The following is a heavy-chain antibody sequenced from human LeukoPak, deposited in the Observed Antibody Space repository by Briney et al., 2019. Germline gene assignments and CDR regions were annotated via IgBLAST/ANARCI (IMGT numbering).Heavy chain of an antibody. V-gene: IGHV1-2*04. CDR1: GYTFTGYY. CDR3: ARDLLDSSGYHIRPIDY. J-gene: IGHJ4*02. D-gene: IGHD3-22*01. Sequence: ASVKVSCKASGYTFTGYYMHWVRQAPGQGLEWMGWINPNSGGTNYAQKFQGWVTMTRDTSISTAYMELSRLRSDDTAVYYCARDLLDSSGYHIRPIDYWGQGTLVTVSS. CDR2: INPNSGGT.